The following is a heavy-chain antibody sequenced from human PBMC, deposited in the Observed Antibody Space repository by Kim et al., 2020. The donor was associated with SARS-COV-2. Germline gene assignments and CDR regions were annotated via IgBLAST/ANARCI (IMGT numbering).Heavy chain of an antibody. D-gene: IGHD3-10*01. Sequence: SETLSLTCTVSGGSISSYYWSWIRQPPGKGLEWIGYIYYSGSTNYNPSLKSRVTISVDTSKNQFSLKLSSVTAADTAVYYCARLAGGSGSYPGAFDIWGQGTMVTVSS. CDR3: ARLAGGSGSYPGAFDI. CDR2: IYYSGST. CDR1: GGSISSYY. V-gene: IGHV4-59*08. J-gene: IGHJ3*02.